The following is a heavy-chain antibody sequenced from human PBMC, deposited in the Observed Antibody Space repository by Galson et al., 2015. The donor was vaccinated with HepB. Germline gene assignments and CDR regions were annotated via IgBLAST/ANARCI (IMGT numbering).Heavy chain of an antibody. J-gene: IGHJ4*02. D-gene: IGHD4-11*01. CDR1: GYAFNNYD. CDR3: ASAALPPTEF. CDR2: VNPNGGDT. Sequence: SVKVSCKASGYAFNNYDINWVRQATGQGLEWMGWVNPNGGDTGYAQKFQGRVTMTTDTSTETYYMELTRLTSEDTAEYYCASAALPPTEFWSQGTPVTVSP. V-gene: IGHV1-8*01.